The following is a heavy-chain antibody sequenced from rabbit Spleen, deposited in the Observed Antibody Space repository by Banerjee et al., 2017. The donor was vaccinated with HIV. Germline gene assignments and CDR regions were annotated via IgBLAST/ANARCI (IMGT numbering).Heavy chain of an antibody. CDR2: IGVAITYTT. V-gene: IGHV1S40*01. D-gene: IGHD1-1*01. CDR1: GFSFSYNDY. CDR3: ARDSSTSFSSYGMDL. Sequence: QSLEESGGDLVKPGAALTLTCTASGFSFSYNDYMCWVRQPPGKGPEWIACIGVAITYTTYYATWAKGRFTISKTSSTTVTLQMTSLTAADTATYFCARDSSTSFSSYGMDLWGQGTLVTVS. J-gene: IGHJ6*01.